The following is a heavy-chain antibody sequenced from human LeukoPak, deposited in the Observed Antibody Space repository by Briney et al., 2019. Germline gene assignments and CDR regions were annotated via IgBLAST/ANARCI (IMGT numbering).Heavy chain of an antibody. Sequence: PGRFLRLSCAASGFTFSSYAMHWVRQAPGKGLEWVAVISYDGSNKYYADSVKGRFTISRDNSKNTLYLQMNSLRAEDTAVYYCAKDGARGVVTPPDYWGQGTLVTVSS. V-gene: IGHV3-30-3*01. D-gene: IGHD4-23*01. CDR3: AKDGARGVVTPPDY. CDR2: ISYDGSNK. CDR1: GFTFSSYA. J-gene: IGHJ4*02.